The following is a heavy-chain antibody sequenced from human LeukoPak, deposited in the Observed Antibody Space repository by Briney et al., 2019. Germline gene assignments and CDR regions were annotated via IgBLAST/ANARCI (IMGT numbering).Heavy chain of an antibody. CDR3: ARHLRYYYGSGSYYNTTFDI. V-gene: IGHV4-59*08. CDR2: IYYSGST. Sequence: SETLSLTCTVSGGSISSYYWSWIRQPPGKGLEWIGYIYYSGSTNYNPSLKSRVTISVDTSKNQFSLKLSSVTAADTAVYYCARHLRYYYGSGSYYNTTFDIWGQGTMVTVSS. J-gene: IGHJ3*02. CDR1: GGSISSYY. D-gene: IGHD3-10*01.